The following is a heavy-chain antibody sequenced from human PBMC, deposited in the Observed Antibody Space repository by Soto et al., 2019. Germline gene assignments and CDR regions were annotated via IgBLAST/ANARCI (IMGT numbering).Heavy chain of an antibody. CDR3: ASCPQNCITTSPCCLFFDY. D-gene: IGHD2-2*01. J-gene: IGHJ4*02. V-gene: IGHV1-3*01. CDR2: IIASNGNT. Sequence: ASVKVSCKASGGTVSSYAISWVRQAPGQGLEWMGWIIASNGNTNYSQKFQGRVTLSRDTSANTAYMELSSLRSEDTALYYCASCPQNCITTSPCCLFFDYWGQGTLVTVSS. CDR1: GGTVSSYA.